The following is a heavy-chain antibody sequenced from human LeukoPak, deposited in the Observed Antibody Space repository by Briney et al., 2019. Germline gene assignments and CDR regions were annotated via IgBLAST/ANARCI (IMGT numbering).Heavy chain of an antibody. CDR2: IYPYDSDT. Sequence: GESLKISCKAAGYSFTSYWIGWVRQMPGKGREWIGIIYPYDSDTRYSPSFQGQVTISADKSISTAYLQWSNLQASDTAMYYCARHIGYSAWNPDYWGQGTLVTVSS. V-gene: IGHV5-51*01. CDR3: ARHIGYSAWNPDY. CDR1: GYSFTSYW. J-gene: IGHJ4*02. D-gene: IGHD5-12*01.